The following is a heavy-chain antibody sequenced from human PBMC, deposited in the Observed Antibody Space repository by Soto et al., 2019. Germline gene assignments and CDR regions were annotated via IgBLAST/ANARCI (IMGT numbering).Heavy chain of an antibody. CDR3: ARDFNYYDNRGPSFSDYYYYYGMDV. V-gene: IGHV3-53*01. CDR1: GFTVSSNY. J-gene: IGHJ6*02. D-gene: IGHD3-22*01. Sequence: AGGSLRLSCAASGFTVSSNYMSWVRQAPGKGLEWVSVIYSGGSTYYADSVKGRFTISSDNSKNTLYLQMNSLRAEDTAVYYCARDFNYYDNRGPSFSDYYYYYGMDVWGQGTTVTVSS. CDR2: IYSGGST.